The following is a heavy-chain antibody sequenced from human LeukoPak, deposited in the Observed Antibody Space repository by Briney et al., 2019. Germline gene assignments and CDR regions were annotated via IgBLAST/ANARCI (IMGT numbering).Heavy chain of an antibody. CDR2: IRYDGSNK. CDR3: AKDFGILN. CDR1: GFTFSTND. Sequence: GGSLRLSCAACGFTFSTNDMHWVRQAPGKGLEWVAFIRYDGSNKNYADSVKGRFTISRDNSKNTLYLQMNSLRAEDTAVYYCAKDFGILNWGQGTLVTVSS. J-gene: IGHJ4*02. D-gene: IGHD3-9*01. V-gene: IGHV3-30*02.